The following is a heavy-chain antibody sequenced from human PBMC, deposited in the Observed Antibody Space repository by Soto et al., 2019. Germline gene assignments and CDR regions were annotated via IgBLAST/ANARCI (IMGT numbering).Heavy chain of an antibody. V-gene: IGHV4-59*08. Sequence: SETLSLTCTVSGGSIRSYYRSWIRQPPGKGLERIGYIYYSGSTNYNPSLKSRVTISVDTSKNQFSLKLNSMTAADTAVYYCARHNYGSGSTYFDYWGQGTLVTVSS. CDR1: GGSIRSYY. CDR3: ARHNYGSGSTYFDY. CDR2: IYYSGST. J-gene: IGHJ4*02. D-gene: IGHD3-10*01.